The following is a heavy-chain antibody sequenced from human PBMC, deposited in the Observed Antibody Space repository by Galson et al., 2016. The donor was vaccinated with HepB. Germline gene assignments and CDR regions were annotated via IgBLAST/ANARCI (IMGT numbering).Heavy chain of an antibody. D-gene: IGHD2-8*01. V-gene: IGHV3-23*05. CDR1: QFTFNMYS. CDR3: AKPLSNDILRGSGLHV. J-gene: IGHJ6*02. Sequence: SLRLSCAASQFTFNMYSMAWVRQAPGKGLEWVSSINGTGTVIYSADSVRGRFTIPSDNSKNLLYPHMSRLSPEDTAVYFCAKPLSNDILRGSGLHVWGRGTTVTVSS. CDR2: INGTGTVI.